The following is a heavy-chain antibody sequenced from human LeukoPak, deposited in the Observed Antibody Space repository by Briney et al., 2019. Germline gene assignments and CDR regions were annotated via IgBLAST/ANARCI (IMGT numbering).Heavy chain of an antibody. D-gene: IGHD6-13*01. J-gene: IGHJ4*02. Sequence: GGSLRLSCAASGFTFSDYSMSWIRQAPGKGLEWVSYISSSGSFTNYADSVKGRFTISRDNAKNSLYLQMDSLRAEDTAVYYCARADSSSWFDYWGQGALVTVSS. CDR1: GFTFSDYS. CDR3: ARADSSSWFDY. CDR2: ISSSGSFT. V-gene: IGHV3-11*05.